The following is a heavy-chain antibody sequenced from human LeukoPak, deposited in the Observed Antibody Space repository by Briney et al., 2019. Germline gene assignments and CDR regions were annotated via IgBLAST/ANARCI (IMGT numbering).Heavy chain of an antibody. J-gene: IGHJ4*02. D-gene: IGHD2-21*02. CDR2: IYYSGST. V-gene: IGHV4-39*07. CDR3: ARLKETAVDY. Sequence: PSETLSFTCTVSGGSISSSSCYWGWIRQPPGKGLEWIGSIYYSGSTYYNPSLKSRVTISVDTSKNQFSLKLSSVTAADTAVYYCARLKETAVDYWGQGTLVTVSS. CDR1: GGSISSSSCY.